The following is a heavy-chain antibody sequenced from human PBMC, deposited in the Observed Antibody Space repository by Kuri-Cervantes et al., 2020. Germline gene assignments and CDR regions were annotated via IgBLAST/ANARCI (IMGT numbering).Heavy chain of an antibody. CDR1: GGSISSYY. J-gene: IGHJ3*02. CDR2: IYYSGST. D-gene: IGHD2-15*01. V-gene: IGHV4-59*08. Sequence: SETLSLTCTVSGGSISSYYWSWIRQPPGKGLEWIGYIYYSGSTNYNPSLKSRVTISVDTSKNQFSLKLSSVTAADTAVYYCVVAPSSISAFDIWGQGTMVTVSS. CDR3: VVAPSSISAFDI.